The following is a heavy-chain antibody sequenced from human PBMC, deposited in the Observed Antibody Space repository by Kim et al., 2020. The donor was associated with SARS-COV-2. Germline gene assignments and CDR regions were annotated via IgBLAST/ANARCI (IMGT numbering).Heavy chain of an antibody. CDR2: LFSNGDT. CDR1: GGSINSNHY. CDR3: ARLERAPNPSGIDP. D-gene: IGHD1-1*01. Sequence: SETLSLTCTVSGGSINSNHYWGWIRQPPGKGLEWIGSLFSNGDTSHNPSLRGRVTISVDTSKNEFSLRLTSVTAADTAVYYCARLERAPNPSGIDPWGQG. V-gene: IGHV4-39*01. J-gene: IGHJ5*02.